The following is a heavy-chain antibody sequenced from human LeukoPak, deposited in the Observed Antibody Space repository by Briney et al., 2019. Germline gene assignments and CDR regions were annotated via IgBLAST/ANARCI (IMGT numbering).Heavy chain of an antibody. CDR1: EFTLTSYA. Sequence: PPGGSLRLSCAASEFTLTSYAMNWVRQSPGKGLEGVASISGSDGNTYYADSVKGRFTISRDNSNNTLYLQMNSLRAEDTAVYYCAKSRNSSWTHDAFDIWGLGTMVAVSS. V-gene: IGHV3-23*01. CDR2: ISGSDGNT. D-gene: IGHD6-13*01. CDR3: AKSRNSSWTHDAFDI. J-gene: IGHJ3*02.